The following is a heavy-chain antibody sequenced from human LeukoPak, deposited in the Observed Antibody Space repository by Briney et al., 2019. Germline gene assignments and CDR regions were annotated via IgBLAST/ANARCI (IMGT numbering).Heavy chain of an antibody. J-gene: IGHJ4*02. CDR2: ISYDGSNK. Sequence: GRSLRLYCAASGFTFSSYGMHWVRQAPGKGLEWVAVISYDGSNKYYADSVKGRFTISRDNSKNTLYLQMNSLRAEDTAVYYCAKDTPQWELRFGFDYWGQGTLVTVSS. CDR1: GFTFSSYG. CDR3: AKDTPQWELRFGFDY. V-gene: IGHV3-30*18. D-gene: IGHD1-26*01.